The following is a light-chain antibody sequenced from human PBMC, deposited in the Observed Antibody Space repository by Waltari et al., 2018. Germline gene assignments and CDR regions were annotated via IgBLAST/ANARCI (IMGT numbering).Light chain of an antibody. CDR3: QKYGTLPAT. J-gene: IGKJ1*01. V-gene: IGKV3-20*01. Sequence: DIVLTQSPLTLSVSPGARATLSCTASQSVSRTLAWYQQKPGQAPRLLIYDASTTATGVPDRFSGCGFGTDFSLTISSLEPEDFAVYYCQKYGTLPATFGQGTKVEIK. CDR2: DAS. CDR1: QSVSRT.